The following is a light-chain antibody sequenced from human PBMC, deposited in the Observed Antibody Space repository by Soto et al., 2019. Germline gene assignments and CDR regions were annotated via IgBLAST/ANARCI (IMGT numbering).Light chain of an antibody. CDR3: SSYAGSNNLL. J-gene: IGLJ3*02. CDR2: EVT. CDR1: SSDIGGYNY. V-gene: IGLV2-8*01. Sequence: ALTQPPSASGSPGQSVIISCTGTSSDIGGYNYVSWYQHHPGKAPKLIIYEVTKRPSGVPDRFSGSKSGNTASLTVSGLQAEDEADYYCSSYAGSNNLLFGGGTQLTVL.